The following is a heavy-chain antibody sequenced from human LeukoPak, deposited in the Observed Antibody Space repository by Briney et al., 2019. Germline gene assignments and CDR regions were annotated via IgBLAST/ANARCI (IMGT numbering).Heavy chain of an antibody. CDR2: INPNSGGT. Sequence: ASVKVSCKASGYTFTGYYMHWVRQAPGQGLEWMGWINPNSGGTNYAQKFQGRVTMTRDTSISTAYMELSRLRSDDTAVYYCARVVVAAEAGAFDIWGQGTMVTVSS. D-gene: IGHD2-15*01. CDR3: ARVVVAAEAGAFDI. CDR1: GYTFTGYY. V-gene: IGHV1-2*02. J-gene: IGHJ3*02.